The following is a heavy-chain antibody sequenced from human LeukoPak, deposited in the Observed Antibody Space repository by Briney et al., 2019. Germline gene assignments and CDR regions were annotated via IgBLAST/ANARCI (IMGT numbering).Heavy chain of an antibody. CDR2: IKQDGSEK. CDR1: GFTFSSYW. D-gene: IGHD3-3*01. CDR3: ARADAEYYDFWSGYYKPGYYYGMDV. Sequence: GGSLRLSCAASGFTFSSYWMSWVRQAPGKGLEWVANIKQDGSEKYYVDSVKGRFTISRDNAKNSLYLQMSSLRAEDTAVYYCARADAEYYDFWSGYYKPGYYYGMDVWGQGTTVTVSS. J-gene: IGHJ6*02. V-gene: IGHV3-7*01.